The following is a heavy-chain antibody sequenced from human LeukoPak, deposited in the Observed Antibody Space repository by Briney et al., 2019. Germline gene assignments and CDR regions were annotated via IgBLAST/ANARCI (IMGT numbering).Heavy chain of an antibody. CDR1: DGSLIGFF. Sequence: SETLSLTCGVSDGSLIGFFWTWIRQPPGKGLEWIGEILHRGSSYYNPSLKSRVSLSVDTSTNQVSLNLTSVTAADAAVYYCARGVKEVGRFYFYMDVWGHGTAVIVSS. CDR3: ARGVKEVGRFYFYMDV. V-gene: IGHV4-34*01. D-gene: IGHD2/OR15-2a*01. J-gene: IGHJ6*03. CDR2: ILHRGSS.